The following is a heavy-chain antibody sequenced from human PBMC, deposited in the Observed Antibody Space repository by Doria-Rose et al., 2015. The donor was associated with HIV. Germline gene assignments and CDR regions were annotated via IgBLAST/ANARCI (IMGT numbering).Heavy chain of an antibody. CDR3: ARIKSSRWYHKYYFDF. Sequence: QVTLKESGPVLVKPTETLTLTCTVSGVSLSSPGMGVSWIRQPPGKALEWLANIFSDDERSYKPSLKSRLTISRSTSKGQVVITRPDMDPGDTATYYCARIKSSRWYHKYYFDFWGQGTLVIVSA. CDR1: GVSLSSPGMG. J-gene: IGHJ4*02. V-gene: IGHV2-26*01. D-gene: IGHD6-13*01. CDR2: IFSDDER.